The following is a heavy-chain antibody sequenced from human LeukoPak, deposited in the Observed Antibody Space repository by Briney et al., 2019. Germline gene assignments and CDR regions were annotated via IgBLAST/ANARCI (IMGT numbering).Heavy chain of an antibody. CDR1: GYTFINYY. V-gene: IGHV1-46*01. CDR2: INPSGGST. J-gene: IGHJ1*01. Sequence: SVKVSCKASGYTFINYYMHWVRQAPGQGLEWMGIINPSGGSTSYAEKFQGRVTMTRDTSTSTVYMELSSLRSEDTAVYYCARDESTSILWWWGQGTLVTVSS. CDR3: ARDESTSILWW. D-gene: IGHD2-21*01.